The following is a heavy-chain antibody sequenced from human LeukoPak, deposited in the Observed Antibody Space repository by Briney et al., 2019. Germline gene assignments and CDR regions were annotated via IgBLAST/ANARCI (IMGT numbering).Heavy chain of an antibody. Sequence: SETLTLTCAVSGGSISSSNWWSWVRQPPGKGLEWIGEIYHSGSTNYNPSLKSRVTISVDKSKNQFSLKLSSVTAADTAVYYCARGALRPSRWFDPWGQGTLVTVSS. CDR3: ARGALRPSRWFDP. D-gene: IGHD4-17*01. CDR1: GGSISSSNW. V-gene: IGHV4-4*02. CDR2: IYHSGST. J-gene: IGHJ5*02.